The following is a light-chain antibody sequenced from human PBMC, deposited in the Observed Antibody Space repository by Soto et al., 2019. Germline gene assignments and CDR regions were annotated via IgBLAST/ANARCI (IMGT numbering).Light chain of an antibody. CDR3: SSFAGTIFYV. Sequence: QSVLTQPPSASGSPGQSVTISCTGTSSDVGGYNYVSWYQQHPGKAPKLMIYEVTKRPSGVPDRFSGSKSGNTASLTVSGLQAEDEADYFRSSFAGTIFYVFGTGTKVTVL. CDR2: EVT. V-gene: IGLV2-8*01. CDR1: SSDVGGYNY. J-gene: IGLJ1*01.